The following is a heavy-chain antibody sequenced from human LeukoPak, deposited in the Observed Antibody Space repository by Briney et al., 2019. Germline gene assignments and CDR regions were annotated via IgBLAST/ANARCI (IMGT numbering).Heavy chain of an antibody. CDR1: GFTFISYA. CDR2: ISYDGSNK. D-gene: IGHD6-19*01. J-gene: IGHJ3*02. Sequence: GGSLRLSCAASGFTFISYAMGWVRQAPGKGLEWVAVISYDGSNKYYADSVKGRFTISRDNSKNTLYLQMNSLKTEDTAVYYCARTSRQWLTRHGFDIWGQGTMVTVSS. CDR3: ARTSRQWLTRHGFDI. V-gene: IGHV3-30*04.